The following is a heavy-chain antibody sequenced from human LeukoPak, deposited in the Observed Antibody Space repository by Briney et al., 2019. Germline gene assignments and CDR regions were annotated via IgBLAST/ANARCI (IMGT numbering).Heavy chain of an antibody. CDR2: ISAYNGNT. Sequence: ASVKVSCKASGYILTNYVISWVRQPPAQGREWMGWISAYNGNTNYAQELQGRVTMTTDTSTSTAYMELRSLRSDDTAVYYFARRQEHDAFDIWGQGTMVTVSS. J-gene: IGHJ3*02. CDR1: GYILTNYV. D-gene: IGHD1-26*01. CDR3: ARRQEHDAFDI. V-gene: IGHV1-18*01.